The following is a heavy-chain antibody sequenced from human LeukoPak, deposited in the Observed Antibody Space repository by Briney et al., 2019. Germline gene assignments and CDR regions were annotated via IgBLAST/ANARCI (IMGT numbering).Heavy chain of an antibody. D-gene: IGHD3-10*01. CDR3: AGHGLLLWFGELLGLGTFDY. CDR2: IYYSGST. V-gene: IGHV4-39*01. CDR1: GGSISSSSYY. J-gene: IGHJ4*02. Sequence: PSETLSLTCTVSGGSISSSSYYWGWIRQPPGKGLEWIGSIYYSGSTYYNPSLKSRVTISVDTSKNQFSLKLSSVTAADTAVYYCAGHGLLLWFGELLGLGTFDYWGQGTLVTVSS.